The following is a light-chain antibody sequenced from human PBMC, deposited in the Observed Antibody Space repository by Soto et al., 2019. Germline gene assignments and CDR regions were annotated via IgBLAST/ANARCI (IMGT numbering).Light chain of an antibody. V-gene: IGKV1-5*01. Sequence: DIQLTQSPPTLSASVGDRVTITCRASQSIRHYLAWYQQMPGKAPKLLIYGASTLQSGVPSRFSGSGSGTEFTLTISSLQPDDFGTYFCQHHNSYSQTFGQGPKV. CDR1: QSIRHY. CDR3: QHHNSYSQT. J-gene: IGKJ1*01. CDR2: GAS.